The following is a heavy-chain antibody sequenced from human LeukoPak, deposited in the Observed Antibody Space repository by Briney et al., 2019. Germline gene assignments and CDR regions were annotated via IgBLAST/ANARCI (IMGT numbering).Heavy chain of an antibody. V-gene: IGHV3-33*05. Sequence: TGGSLRLSCAASGFIFSHYGMHWVRQAPGKGLEWVAVIQNDASTENFADSVKGRFTISRDNSKNNVFLQMNSLRVEDTAVYYCARELSQIVWGGLDYGGQGTLVSVSS. CDR2: IQNDASTE. J-gene: IGHJ4*02. CDR3: ARELSQIVWGGLDY. CDR1: GFIFSHYG. D-gene: IGHD2-21*01.